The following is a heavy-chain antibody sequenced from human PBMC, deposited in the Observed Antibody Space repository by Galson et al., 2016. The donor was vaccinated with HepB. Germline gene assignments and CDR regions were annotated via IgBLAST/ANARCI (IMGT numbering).Heavy chain of an antibody. V-gene: IGHV2-5*01. D-gene: IGHD6-13*01. CDR3: AHTRRWYTTPLDS. J-gene: IGHJ4*02. CDR2: IYWNDDK. CDR1: GFSLNTSGMG. Sequence: PALVKPTQTLTLTCTFSGFSLNTSGMGVGWIRQSPGKALEWLALIYWNDDKRYSPSLKNRVTITKDTSKNRVVLTMTNMDPVDTATYYCAHTRRWYTTPLDSWGPGTLVTVSS.